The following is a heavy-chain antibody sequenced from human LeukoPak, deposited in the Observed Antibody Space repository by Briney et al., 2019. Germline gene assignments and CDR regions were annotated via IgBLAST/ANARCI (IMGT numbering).Heavy chain of an antibody. CDR2: ISSSGSTI. D-gene: IGHD4-17*01. Sequence: GGSLRLSCAASGFTFSDYYMSWIRQAPGKGLEWVSYISSSGSTIYYADSVKGRFTISRDNAKNSLYLQMNSLRAEDTAVYYCARYLGYGDCPERDAFDIWGQGTMVTVSS. CDR3: ARYLGYGDCPERDAFDI. CDR1: GFTFSDYY. V-gene: IGHV3-11*01. J-gene: IGHJ3*02.